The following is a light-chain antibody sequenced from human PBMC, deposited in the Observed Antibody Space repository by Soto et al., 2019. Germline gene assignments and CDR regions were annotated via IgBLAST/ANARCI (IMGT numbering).Light chain of an antibody. CDR3: TSYASGSSHVV. Sequence: QSALTQPASVSGSPGQSITLSCTGTSSDIGGYDYVSWYQRHPGKAPKLIIYDVNNRPSGVSNRFSGSKSGNTASLTISGLQAEDEAVYYCTSYASGSSHVVFGGGTKLTVL. J-gene: IGLJ2*01. CDR1: SSDIGGYDY. CDR2: DVN. V-gene: IGLV2-14*01.